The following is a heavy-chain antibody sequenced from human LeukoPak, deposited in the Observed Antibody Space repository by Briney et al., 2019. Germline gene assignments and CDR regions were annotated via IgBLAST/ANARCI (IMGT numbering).Heavy chain of an antibody. J-gene: IGHJ6*02. D-gene: IGHD4-17*01. V-gene: IGHV4-59*01. CDR2: IYFSGAT. CDR1: GGSISRYY. CDR3: AREDPQTTVPEGLDV. Sequence: SETLSLTCTVSGGSISRYYGSWIRQPPGKELEGIGYIYFSGATNYNPSLKSRVTISVDTSKNQFSLKLSSVTAADTAVYYCAREDPQTTVPEGLDVWGQGTTVIVSS.